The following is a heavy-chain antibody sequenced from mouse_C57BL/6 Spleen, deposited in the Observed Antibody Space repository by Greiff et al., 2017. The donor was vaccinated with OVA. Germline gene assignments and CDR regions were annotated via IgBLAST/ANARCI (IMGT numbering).Heavy chain of an antibody. J-gene: IGHJ4*01. CDR2: IYPGDGDT. Sequence: VMLVESGPELVKPGASVKISCKASGYAFSSSWMNWVKQRPGKGLEWIGRIYPGDGDTNYNGKFKGKATLTADKSSSTAYMQLSSLTSEDSAVYFCAREWVVATPYAMDYWGQGTSVTVSS. CDR1: GYAFSSSW. D-gene: IGHD1-1*01. V-gene: IGHV1-82*01. CDR3: AREWVVATPYAMDY.